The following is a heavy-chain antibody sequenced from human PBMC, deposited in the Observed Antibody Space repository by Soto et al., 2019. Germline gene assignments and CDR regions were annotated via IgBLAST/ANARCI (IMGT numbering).Heavy chain of an antibody. CDR3: ARGNGVTDYYYYYYMDV. CDR2: MNPNSGNT. J-gene: IGHJ6*03. CDR1: GYTFTSYD. V-gene: IGHV1-8*01. D-gene: IGHD2-21*02. Sequence: QVPLVQSGAEVKKPGASVKVSCKASGYTFTSYDINWVRQATGQGLEWMGWMNPNSGNTGYAQKFQGRVTMTRNTSISTAYMELSSLRSEDTAVYYCARGNGVTDYYYYYYMDVWGKGTTVTVSS.